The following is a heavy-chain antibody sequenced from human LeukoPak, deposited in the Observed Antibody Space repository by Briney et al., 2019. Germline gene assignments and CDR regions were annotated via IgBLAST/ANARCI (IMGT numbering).Heavy chain of an antibody. CDR3: ASKVGLISRDAFDI. Sequence: GASVEVSCKASGGTFSSYAINWVRQAPGQGLEWMGRIIPIFGTANYAQKFQGRVTITADESTSTAYMGLSSLRSEDTAVYYCASKVGLISRDAFDIWGQGTMVTVSS. CDR2: IIPIFGTA. V-gene: IGHV1-69*13. CDR1: GGTFSSYA. D-gene: IGHD1-26*01. J-gene: IGHJ3*02.